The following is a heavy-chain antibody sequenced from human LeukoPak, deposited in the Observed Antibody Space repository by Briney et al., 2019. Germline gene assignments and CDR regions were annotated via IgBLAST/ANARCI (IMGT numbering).Heavy chain of an antibody. D-gene: IGHD2-2*01. CDR3: ARDEGVVVPAANMDV. CDR1: GGTFSSYA. J-gene: IGHJ6*03. CDR2: IIPIFGTA. V-gene: IGHV1-69*05. Sequence: SVKVSCKASGGTFSSYAISWVRQAPGQGLEWMGGIIPIFGTANYAQKLQGRVTMTTDTSTSTAYMEPRSLRSDDTAVYYCARDEGVVVPAANMDVWGKGTTVTVSS.